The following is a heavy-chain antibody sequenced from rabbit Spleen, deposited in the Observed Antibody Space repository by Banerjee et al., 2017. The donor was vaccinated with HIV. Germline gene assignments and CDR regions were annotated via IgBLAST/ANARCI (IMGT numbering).Heavy chain of an antibody. Sequence: QEQLVESGGGLVPPEGSLTLTCKAAGFDFSSSYYMCWVRQAPGKGPEWIACIYNGDGSTYYASWAKGRFTMSRTSSTTVTLQMTSLAAADTATYFCARDLVAVIGWNFNLWGPGTLVTVS. V-gene: IGHV1S45*01. CDR1: GFDFSSSYY. CDR2: IYNGDGST. CDR3: ARDLVAVIGWNFNL. J-gene: IGHJ4*01. D-gene: IGHD1-1*01.